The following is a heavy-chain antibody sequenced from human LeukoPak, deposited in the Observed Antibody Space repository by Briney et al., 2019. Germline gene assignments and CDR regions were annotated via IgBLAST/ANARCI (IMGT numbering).Heavy chain of an antibody. CDR3: ARDAWSGYQNSGDY. J-gene: IGHJ4*02. CDR1: GYTFTGYY. D-gene: IGHD3-3*01. Sequence: ASVKVSCKASGYTFTGYYMHWVRQAPGQGLEWMGWINPNSGGTNYAQKFQGRVTMTRDTSISTAYMELSRLRSDDTAVYYCARDAWSGYQNSGDYWGQGTLVTVSS. V-gene: IGHV1-2*02. CDR2: INPNSGGT.